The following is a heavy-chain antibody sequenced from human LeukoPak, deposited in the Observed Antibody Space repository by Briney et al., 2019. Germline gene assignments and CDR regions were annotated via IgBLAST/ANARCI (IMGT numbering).Heavy chain of an antibody. CDR1: GFTFSSYA. D-gene: IGHD2-21*01. CDR3: ARLGGSDYPIDY. CDR2: GCYGGST. Sequence: PGGSLRLSCAASGFTFSSYAMSWVRQPPGKGLEWIGSGCYGGSTYYSPSLKSRATTSVDTSENQFSLKLRSVTAADTAVYYCARLGGSDYPIDYWGQGILVTVSS. V-gene: IGHV4-39*01. J-gene: IGHJ4*02.